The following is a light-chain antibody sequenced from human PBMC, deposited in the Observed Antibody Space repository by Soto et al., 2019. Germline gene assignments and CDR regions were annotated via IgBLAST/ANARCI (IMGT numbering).Light chain of an antibody. CDR1: QSISSW. V-gene: IGKV1-5*03. CDR3: QQYNSYAWT. CDR2: KAS. Sequence: DIQMTQSPSTLSASVGDRVTITCRASQSISSWLAWYQQKPGKDAKLLIYKASSLESGVPSRFSVSGSGTEFTLTISSLRPDDFATYYCQQYNSYAWTFGQGTTVHIK. J-gene: IGKJ1*01.